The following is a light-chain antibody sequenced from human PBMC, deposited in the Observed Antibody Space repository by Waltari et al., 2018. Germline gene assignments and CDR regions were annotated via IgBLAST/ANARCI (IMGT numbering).Light chain of an antibody. CDR3: SSYGGKNNLI. CDR1: PSDIGGYKF. Sequence: QSALPQPPSASGSPGQSVTISCTGTPSDIGGYKFVSWFQQHPGKAPKLVIYDVSERPSGVPDRFSGSKSGSTATLTVSGLQAEDEADYYCSSYGGKNNLIFGGGTTLTVL. CDR2: DVS. J-gene: IGLJ2*01. V-gene: IGLV2-8*01.